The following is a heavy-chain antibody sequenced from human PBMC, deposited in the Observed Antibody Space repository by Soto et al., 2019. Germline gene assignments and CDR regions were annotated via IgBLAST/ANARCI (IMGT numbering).Heavy chain of an antibody. D-gene: IGHD3-22*01. V-gene: IGHV3-72*01. J-gene: IGHJ4*02. Sequence: GGSLRLSGAGSGFTLSDHYIDWVSQAPGKGLEWVGRSRDKPQGYSTAYAASVKGRFTTSRDESKNSAYLQMNSLKTEDTAVYYCVRATYFSDSSGYTRCLDYWGQGTLVTVSS. CDR3: VRATYFSDSSGYTRCLDY. CDR2: SRDKPQGYST. CDR1: GFTLSDHY.